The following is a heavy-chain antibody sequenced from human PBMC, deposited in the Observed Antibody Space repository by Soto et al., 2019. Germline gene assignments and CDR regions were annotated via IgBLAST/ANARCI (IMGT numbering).Heavy chain of an antibody. CDR2: IWYDGSNK. J-gene: IGHJ3*02. V-gene: IGHV3-33*01. CDR3: ASGADYVWGSYRFLSYAFDI. D-gene: IGHD3-16*02. CDR1: GFTFSSYG. Sequence: QVQLVESGGGVVQPGRSLRLSCAASGFTFSSYGMHWVRQAPGKGLEWVAVIWYDGSNKYYADSVKGRFTISRDNSKDTLDLQMDSLRVYDTAVYYCASGADYVWGSYRFLSYAFDIWGQGTMVTVSS.